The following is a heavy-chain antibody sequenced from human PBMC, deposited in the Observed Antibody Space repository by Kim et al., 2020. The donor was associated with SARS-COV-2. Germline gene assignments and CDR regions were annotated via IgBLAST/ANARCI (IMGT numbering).Heavy chain of an antibody. J-gene: IGHJ4*02. Sequence: YADSVKVRFTISRDNAKNSLYLQMNSLRDEDAAVYYCARAGGTGTYFDYWGQGTLVTVSS. D-gene: IGHD1-1*01. CDR3: ARAGGTGTYFDY. V-gene: IGHV3-48*02.